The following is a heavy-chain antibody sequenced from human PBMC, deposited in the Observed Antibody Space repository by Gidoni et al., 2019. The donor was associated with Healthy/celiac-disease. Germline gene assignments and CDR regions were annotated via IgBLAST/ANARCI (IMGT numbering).Heavy chain of an antibody. V-gene: IGHV3-33*08. D-gene: IGHD5-12*01. CDR2: IWYDGSNK. Sequence: QVQLVESGGGVVQPGRSLRLSCAASGFTFRSYGMHWVRQAPGKGLEWVAVIWYDGSNKYYADSVKGRFTISRDNSKNTLYLQMNSLRAEDTAVYYCARADGRTRWLQHYFDYWGQGTLVTVSS. J-gene: IGHJ4*02. CDR1: GFTFRSYG. CDR3: ARADGRTRWLQHYFDY.